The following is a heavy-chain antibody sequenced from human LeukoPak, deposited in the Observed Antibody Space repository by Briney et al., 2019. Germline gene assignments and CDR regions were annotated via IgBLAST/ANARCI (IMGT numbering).Heavy chain of an antibody. V-gene: IGHV3-21*01. CDR2: ISSSSSYI. J-gene: IGHJ4*02. CDR3: ARDAGAGIAVAGVFDY. Sequence: GGSLRLSCAASGVTFSSYSINWVRQAPGEGQEWVSSISSSSSYIYYADSVKGRFTTSRDNAKNSLYLQMNSLRAEDTAVYYCARDAGAGIAVAGVFDYWGQGTLVTVSS. D-gene: IGHD6-19*01. CDR1: GVTFSSYS.